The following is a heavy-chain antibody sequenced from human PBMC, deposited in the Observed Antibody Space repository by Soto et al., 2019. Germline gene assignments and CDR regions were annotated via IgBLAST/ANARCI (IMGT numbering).Heavy chain of an antibody. Sequence: QVHLVQSGAEVKKPGASVKVSCKASGYTFTSYDINWVRQVTGQGLEWMGWMNPNSGNTGYTQKFQGRVTMARNTSISAAYMELSSLRSEDTAVYYCARGLYYDSSGSDDAFDIWDQGTMVTVSS. D-gene: IGHD3-22*01. CDR3: ARGLYYDSSGSDDAFDI. CDR1: GYTFTSYD. V-gene: IGHV1-8*01. J-gene: IGHJ3*02. CDR2: MNPNSGNT.